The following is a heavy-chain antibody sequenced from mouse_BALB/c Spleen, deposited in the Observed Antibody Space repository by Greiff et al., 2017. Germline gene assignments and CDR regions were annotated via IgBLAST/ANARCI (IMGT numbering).Heavy chain of an antibody. CDR3: AREGGSYYYAMDY. Sequence: QVQLQQSGPGLVAPSQSLSITCTVSGFSLTSYGVHWVRQPPGKGLEWLGVIWAGGSTNYNSALMSRLSISKDNSKSQVFLKMNSLQTDDTAMYYCAREGGSYYYAMDYWGQGTSVTVSS. D-gene: IGHD1-1*02. V-gene: IGHV2-9*02. CDR1: GFSLTSYG. J-gene: IGHJ4*01. CDR2: IWAGGST.